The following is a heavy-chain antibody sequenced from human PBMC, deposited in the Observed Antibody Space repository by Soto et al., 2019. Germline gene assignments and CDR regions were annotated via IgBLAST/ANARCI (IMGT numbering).Heavy chain of an antibody. J-gene: IGHJ5*01. CDR3: GRVVEGATRHTDFDS. Sequence: QVHLQESGPGLVKPSETLSLTCAVSGVSIHNSHSFWGWIRQPPGKGLEFIANVYYSGGAHYNPSFKSRVTMSVDTATNQVSLRMISVTAADTAVYFCGRVVEGATRHTDFDSWGQGTLVTVSS. CDR2: VYYSGGA. D-gene: IGHD2-21*01. V-gene: IGHV4-39*01. CDR1: GVSIHNSHSF.